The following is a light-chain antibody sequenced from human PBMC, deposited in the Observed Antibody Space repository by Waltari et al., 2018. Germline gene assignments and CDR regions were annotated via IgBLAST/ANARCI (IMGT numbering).Light chain of an antibody. Sequence: LVLTQSPSAYASLGASGKLTCTQDSGHSSKIIGGLQQRPEKGPRYLMKLNRARSHTKGDEVPDRFSGSSSGSERYLTISTVQSEDEADYYCQTGGHGTWVFGGGTTLTVL. CDR2: LNRARSH. J-gene: IGLJ3*02. V-gene: IGLV4-69*01. CDR3: QTGGHGTWV. CDR1: SGHSSKI.